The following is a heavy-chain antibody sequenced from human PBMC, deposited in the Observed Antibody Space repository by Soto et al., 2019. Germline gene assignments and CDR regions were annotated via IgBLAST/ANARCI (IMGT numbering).Heavy chain of an antibody. CDR3: ARVPDCSRTSCQPSHYYYYYGMDV. D-gene: IGHD2-2*01. CDR2: IIPIFGTA. CDR1: GGTFSSYA. J-gene: IGHJ6*02. Sequence: QVQLVQSGAEVKKPGSSVKVSCKASGGTFSSYAISWVRQAPGQGLEWMGGIIPIFGTANYAQKFQGRVTITADESTSTAYMELSSQRSEDTAVYYCARVPDCSRTSCQPSHYYYYYGMDVWGQGTTVTVSS. V-gene: IGHV1-69*01.